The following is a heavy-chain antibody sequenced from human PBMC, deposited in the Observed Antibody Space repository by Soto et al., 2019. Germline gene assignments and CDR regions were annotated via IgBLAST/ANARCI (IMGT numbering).Heavy chain of an antibody. Sequence: GGSLRLSCAASGFTFSSYAMSWVRQAPGKGLEWVSAISGSGGSTYYADSVKGRFTISRDNSKNTLYLQMNSLRAEDTAVYYCAKDPNGSGYYPYFDYWGQGTLVTVSS. CDR3: AKDPNGSGYYPYFDY. D-gene: IGHD3-3*01. CDR2: ISGSGGST. CDR1: GFTFSSYA. J-gene: IGHJ4*02. V-gene: IGHV3-23*01.